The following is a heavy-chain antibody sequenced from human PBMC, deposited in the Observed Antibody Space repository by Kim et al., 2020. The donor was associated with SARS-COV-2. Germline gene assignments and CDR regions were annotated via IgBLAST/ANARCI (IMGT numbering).Heavy chain of an antibody. J-gene: IGHJ1*01. V-gene: IGHV3-48*03. CDR1: GFTFSSYD. D-gene: IGHD2-21*02. CDR2: ITSRGMTI. Sequence: GGSLRLSCAASGFTFSSYDMHWVRQAPGKGLEWVSYITSRGMTIYYADSVKGRFTISRDNSKNTLYLQMNSLRAEDTAVYYCARPYGRDCDVPFWGLGTL. CDR3: ARPYGRDCDVPF.